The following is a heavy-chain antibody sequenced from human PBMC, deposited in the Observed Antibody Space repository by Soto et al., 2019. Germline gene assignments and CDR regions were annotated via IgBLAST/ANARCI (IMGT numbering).Heavy chain of an antibody. Sequence: QAGGSLRLSCAASGFTFSSYAMHWVRQAPGKGLEWVAVISYDGSNKYYADSVKGRFTISRDNSKNTLYLQMNSLRAEDTAVYYCAREHAAEYYDFWSGYFDYWGQGTLVTVSS. J-gene: IGHJ4*02. CDR1: GFTFSSYA. CDR2: ISYDGSNK. CDR3: AREHAAEYYDFWSGYFDY. V-gene: IGHV3-30-3*01. D-gene: IGHD3-3*01.